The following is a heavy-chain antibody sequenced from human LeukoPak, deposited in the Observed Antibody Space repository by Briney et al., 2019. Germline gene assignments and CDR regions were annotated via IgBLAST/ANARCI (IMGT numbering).Heavy chain of an antibody. V-gene: IGHV1-18*01. CDR2: ISAYNGNT. CDR1: GYTFTSYG. D-gene: IGHD4-23*01. J-gene: IGHJ4*02. CDR3: ARDYGGNPWDFLDY. Sequence: GASVKVSCKASGYTFTSYGISWVRQAPGQGLEWMGWISAYNGNTNYAQKLQGRGTMTTETSTSTAYMELRSLRSDDTAVYYCARDYGGNPWDFLDYWGQGTLVTVSS.